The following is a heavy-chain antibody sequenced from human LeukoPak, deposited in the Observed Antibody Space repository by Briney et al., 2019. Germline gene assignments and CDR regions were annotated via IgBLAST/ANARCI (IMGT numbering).Heavy chain of an antibody. J-gene: IGHJ4*02. Sequence: GGSLRLSCAASGFTFSSYWMHWVRQAPGKGLVWVSRINTDGSSTSCADSVKGRFTISRDNAKNTLYLQMNSLRAEDTAVYYCARDRSFSSSWCPSGYWGQGTLVTVSS. CDR3: ARDRSFSSSWCPSGY. CDR1: GFTFSSYW. V-gene: IGHV3-74*01. CDR2: INTDGSST. D-gene: IGHD6-13*01.